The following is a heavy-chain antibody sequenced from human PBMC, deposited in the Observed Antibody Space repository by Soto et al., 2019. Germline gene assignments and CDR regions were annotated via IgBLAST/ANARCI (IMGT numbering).Heavy chain of an antibody. CDR2: IWYDGSNK. CDR1: GFTFSSYG. V-gene: IGHV3-33*01. D-gene: IGHD1-26*01. J-gene: IGHJ5*02. Sequence: GGSLRLSCAASGFTFSSYGMHWVRQAPGKGLEWVAVIWYDGSNKYYADSVKGRFTISRDNSKNTLYLQMNSLRAEDTAVYYCARDLSGGSGSYPYWFDPWGQGTLVTVSS. CDR3: ARDLSGGSGSYPYWFDP.